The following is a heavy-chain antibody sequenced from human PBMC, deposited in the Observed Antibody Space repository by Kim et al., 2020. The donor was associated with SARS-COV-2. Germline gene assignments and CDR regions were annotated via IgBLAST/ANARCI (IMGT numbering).Heavy chain of an antibody. CDR2: IKNKADGGVT. V-gene: IGHV3-15*01. CDR3: TATRAY. CDR1: GFTVSDGW. Sequence: GGSLRLSCAASGFTVSDGWMSWVRQAPGKGLEWVGRIKNKADGGVTDHAAPVKGRFIISRDDSKNTLYLEMNSLKTEDTAIYYCTATRAYWGQGTLVTVS. J-gene: IGHJ4*02. D-gene: IGHD1-26*01.